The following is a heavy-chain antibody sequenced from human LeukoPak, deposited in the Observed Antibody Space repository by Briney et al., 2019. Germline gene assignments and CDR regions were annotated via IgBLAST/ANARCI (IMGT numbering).Heavy chain of an antibody. CDR2: INPNSGGT. Sequence: GASVKVSCKASGYTFTGYYMHWVRQAPGQGLEWMGWINPNSGGTNYAQKFQGRVTMTRDTSISTAYMELSRLRSDDTAVYYCARGPVLRFLEWLLSSFGFFDYWGQGTLVTVSS. J-gene: IGHJ4*02. V-gene: IGHV1-2*02. CDR1: GYTFTGYY. D-gene: IGHD3-3*01. CDR3: ARGPVLRFLEWLLSSFGFFDY.